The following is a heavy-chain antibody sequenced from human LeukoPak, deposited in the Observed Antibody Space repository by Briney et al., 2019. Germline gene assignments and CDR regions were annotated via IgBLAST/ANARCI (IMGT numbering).Heavy chain of an antibody. Sequence: EAGGSLRLSCAPSGFTFSRHGMHWVRQAPGKGLEWVAIISNDGSRKYYAHSVEGRFTISRDNSKNILYLQMDSLRAEDTAVYHCAKDLNPREAGATIDYWGQGTLVTVSS. V-gene: IGHV3-30*18. CDR1: GFTFSRHG. J-gene: IGHJ4*02. D-gene: IGHD1-26*01. CDR2: ISNDGSRK. CDR3: AKDLNPREAGATIDY.